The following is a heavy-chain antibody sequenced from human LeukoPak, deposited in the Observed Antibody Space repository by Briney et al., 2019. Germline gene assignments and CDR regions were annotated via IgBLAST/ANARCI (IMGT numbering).Heavy chain of an antibody. Sequence: GALRLSCTVSGFTVSINSMSWVRQAPGKGLEWASFIYSGGNTHYSDSVKGRFTISRDNSKNTLYLQMNSLRAEDTAVYYCARRAGEYSHPYDYWGQGTLVTVSS. D-gene: IGHD4-17*01. CDR3: ARRAGEYSHPYDY. CDR2: IYSGGNT. V-gene: IGHV3-53*01. J-gene: IGHJ4*02. CDR1: GFTVSINS.